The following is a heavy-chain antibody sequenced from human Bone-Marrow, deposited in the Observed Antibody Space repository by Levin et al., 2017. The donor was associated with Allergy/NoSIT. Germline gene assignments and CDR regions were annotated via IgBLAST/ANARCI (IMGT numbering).Heavy chain of an antibody. CDR2: INPDGRNT. CDR1: GFALSSYW. D-gene: IGHD6-19*01. V-gene: IGHV3-74*01. Sequence: GGSLRLSCAASGFALSSYWMHWVRQVPGKGLVWVSRINPDGRNTSYADSVKGRFTISRDNAVNTLFLQMTSLRAEDTAVYYCVRDGNSGWSDLDCWGQGTLVTVSS. CDR3: VRDGNSGWSDLDC. J-gene: IGHJ4*02.